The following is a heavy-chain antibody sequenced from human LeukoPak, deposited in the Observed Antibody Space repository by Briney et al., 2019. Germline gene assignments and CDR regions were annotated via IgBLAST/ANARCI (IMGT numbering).Heavy chain of an antibody. CDR3: ARDRLELLLLYFFDY. D-gene: IGHD1-26*01. J-gene: IGHJ4*02. CDR1: EFTFSNFS. CDR2: ISASGSYI. V-gene: IGHV3-21*01. Sequence: GGSLRLSCVVSEFTFSNFSMNWVRQAPGKGLEWVSCISASGSYIYYADSVKGRFTISRDNAKNSLSLQMNSLRAEETAVYYCARDRLELLLLYFFDYWGQGTLVTVSS.